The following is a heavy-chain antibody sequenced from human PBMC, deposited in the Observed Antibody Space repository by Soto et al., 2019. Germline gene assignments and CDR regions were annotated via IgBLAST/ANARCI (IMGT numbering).Heavy chain of an antibody. J-gene: IGHJ4*02. CDR3: ANGRYDNGPLDY. V-gene: IGHV3-23*01. CDR1: GFTFSNYA. D-gene: IGHD3-22*01. Sequence: EVRLLESGGGLVQPGGSLRLSCVASGFTFSNYAMSWVRQTPGKGLEWVSTISGSGGSRYYADSVKGRFTTSRDNSKNTLYLQLNSLRAEETAAYYCANGRYDNGPLDYWGQGILVTVSS. CDR2: ISGSGGSR.